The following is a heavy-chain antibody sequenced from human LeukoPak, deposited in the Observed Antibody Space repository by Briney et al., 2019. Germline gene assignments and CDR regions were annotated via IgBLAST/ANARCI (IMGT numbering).Heavy chain of an antibody. CDR3: AREEITMVRGVHDAFDI. J-gene: IGHJ3*02. D-gene: IGHD3-10*01. V-gene: IGHV4-4*02. CDR2: IYHSGST. Sequence: SETLSLTCAVSGGSVSSSNWWSWVRQPPGKGLEWIGEIYHSGSTNYNPSLKSRVTISVDKSKDQFSLNLSSLTAADTAEYYCAREEITMVRGVHDAFDIWGQGTMVTVSS. CDR1: GGSVSSSNW.